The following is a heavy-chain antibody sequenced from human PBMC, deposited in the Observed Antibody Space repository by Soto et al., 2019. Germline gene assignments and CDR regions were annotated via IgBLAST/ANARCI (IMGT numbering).Heavy chain of an antibody. V-gene: IGHV3-30*18. CDR1: GFNFSLFG. CDR3: AKDYFFDSGGSYRAFDH. D-gene: IGHD3-22*01. J-gene: IGHJ4*02. Sequence: GGSLRLSCAASGFNFSLFGMHWVRQVPGKGLEWVAVKSFDGSKTHYADSVNGRFLISRDNFKEILYLQMDSLRPEDTAVYFCAKDYFFDSGGSYRAFDHRCQGTPVTVSS. CDR2: KSFDGSKT.